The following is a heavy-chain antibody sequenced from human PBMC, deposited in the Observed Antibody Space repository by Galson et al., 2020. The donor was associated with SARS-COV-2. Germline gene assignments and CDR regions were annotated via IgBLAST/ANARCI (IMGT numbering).Heavy chain of an antibody. CDR2: LSYDGTNK. D-gene: IGHD6-19*01. J-gene: IGHJ4*02. CDR3: ARDPIAVPDNFFDF. V-gene: IGHV3-30*04. Sequence: GGSLRLSCAASGFTFSSYAMHWARQAPGKGLEWVAVLSYDGTNKYYADSVRGRFTISRDNSRNTLYLQMNSLRNKDTAVYYCARDPIAVPDNFFDFWGQGTLVTVSS. CDR1: GFTFSSYA.